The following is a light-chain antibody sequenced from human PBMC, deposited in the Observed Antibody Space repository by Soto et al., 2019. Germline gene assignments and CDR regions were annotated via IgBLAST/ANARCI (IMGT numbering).Light chain of an antibody. CDR2: AAS. CDR1: QGIRSF. V-gene: IGKV1-9*01. J-gene: IGKJ1*01. CDR3: QQLNSYPRT. Sequence: DIQLTQSPSFLSASVGDRVTITCRASQGIRSFLAWYQQKPGKAPKLLIYAASTLQSGVPSRFSGGGSATDIALTISSLQPEDFATYDCQQLNSYPRTFGQGTKVEIK.